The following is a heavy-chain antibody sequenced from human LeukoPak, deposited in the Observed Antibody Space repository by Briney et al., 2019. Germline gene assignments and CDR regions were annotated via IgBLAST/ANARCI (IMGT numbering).Heavy chain of an antibody. D-gene: IGHD2-15*01. V-gene: IGHV1-46*01. CDR3: ARGIAGYYYMDV. CDR2: INPSGGST. Sequence: ASVKVSCKASGYTFTGYYMHWVRQAPGQGLEWMGWINPSGGSTSYAQKFQGGVTMTRDTSTSTVYMELSSLRSEDTAVYYCARGIAGYYYMDVWGKGTTVTISS. J-gene: IGHJ6*03. CDR1: GYTFTGYY.